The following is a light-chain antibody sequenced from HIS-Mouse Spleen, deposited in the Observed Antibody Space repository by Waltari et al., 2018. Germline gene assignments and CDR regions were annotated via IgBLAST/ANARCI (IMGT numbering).Light chain of an antibody. CDR3: SSYTSSSTQGV. CDR2: DGS. V-gene: IGLV2-14*03. J-gene: IGLJ2*01. Sequence: QSALTQPASVSGSPGQSITISCTGTSSDVGGYNYVSWYHQHPGKAPKLMIYDGSNRPSGVSNRFSGSKSGNTASLTISGLQAEDEADYYCSSYTSSSTQGVFGGGTKLTVL. CDR1: SSDVGGYNY.